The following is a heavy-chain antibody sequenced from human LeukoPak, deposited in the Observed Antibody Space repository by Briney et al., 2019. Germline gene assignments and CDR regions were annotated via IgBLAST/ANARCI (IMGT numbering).Heavy chain of an antibody. CDR1: GYTFTGYY. V-gene: IGHV1-2*02. J-gene: IGHJ4*02. Sequence: ASVKVSCKASGYTFTGYYMHWVRQAPGQGLEWMGWINPNSGGTNYAQKFQGRVTMTRDTSISTAYMELSSLRSEDTAVYYCARGYCSGGSCYHFDYWGQGTLVTVSS. CDR3: ARGYCSGGSCYHFDY. CDR2: INPNSGGT. D-gene: IGHD2-15*01.